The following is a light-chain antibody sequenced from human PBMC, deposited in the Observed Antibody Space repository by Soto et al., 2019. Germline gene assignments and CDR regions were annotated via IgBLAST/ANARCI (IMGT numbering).Light chain of an antibody. CDR2: EVS. V-gene: IGLV2-23*02. CDR3: CSYAGSSSFYV. J-gene: IGLJ1*01. CDR1: SSDVGSYNF. Sequence: QSALTQPASVSGSPGQSITISCTGTSSDVGSYNFVSWYLQHPGKAPKLMIYEVSKWPSGVSNRFSGSKSGNTASLTISGLQAEDEADYYCCSYAGSSSFYVFGTGTKLTVL.